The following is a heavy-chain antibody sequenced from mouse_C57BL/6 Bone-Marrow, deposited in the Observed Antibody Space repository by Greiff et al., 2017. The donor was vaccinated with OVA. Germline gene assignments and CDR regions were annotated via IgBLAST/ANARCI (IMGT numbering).Heavy chain of an antibody. J-gene: IGHJ4*01. CDR3: ARDGYYLYYAMDY. V-gene: IGHV7-3*01. Sequence: EVQGVESGGGLVQPGGSLSLSCAASGFTFTDYYMSWVRQPPGKALEWLGFIINKANGYTTEYSASVKGRFTISRDNSQSILYLQMNALRAEDSATYYCARDGYYLYYAMDYWGQGTSVTVSS. CDR1: GFTFTDYY. CDR2: IINKANGYTT. D-gene: IGHD2-3*01.